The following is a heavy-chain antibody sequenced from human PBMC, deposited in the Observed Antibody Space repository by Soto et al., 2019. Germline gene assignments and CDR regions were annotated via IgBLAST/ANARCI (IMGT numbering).Heavy chain of an antibody. D-gene: IGHD3-22*01. CDR1: GFTFSSYA. J-gene: IGHJ4*02. CDR2: ISGSGGST. Sequence: PGGSLRLSCAASGFTFSSYAMSWVRQAPGKGLEWVSAISGSGGSTYYADSVKGRFTISRDNSKNTLYQQMNSLRAEDTAVYYCARGDYDSSGYYWTFDYWGQGTLVTVSS. V-gene: IGHV3-23*01. CDR3: ARGDYDSSGYYWTFDY.